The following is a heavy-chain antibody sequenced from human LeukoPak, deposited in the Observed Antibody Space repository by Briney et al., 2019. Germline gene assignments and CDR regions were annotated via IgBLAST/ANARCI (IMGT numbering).Heavy chain of an antibody. Sequence: ASVKVSCKASGYTFTSYGISWVRQAPGQGLEWMGWISAYNGNTNYAQKLQGRVTMTTDTSTSTAYMELRSLRSDDTAVYYCARGFFYYDSSGYLTPHFDYWGQGTLVTVSS. CDR1: GYTFTSYG. D-gene: IGHD3-22*01. V-gene: IGHV1-18*01. CDR3: ARGFFYYDSSGYLTPHFDY. J-gene: IGHJ4*02. CDR2: ISAYNGNT.